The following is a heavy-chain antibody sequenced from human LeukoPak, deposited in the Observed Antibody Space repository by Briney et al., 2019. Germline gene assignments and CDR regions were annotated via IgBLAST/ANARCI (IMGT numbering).Heavy chain of an antibody. D-gene: IGHD3-10*01. CDR2: INPSGDST. CDR1: EYIFTTDY. J-gene: IGHJ6*02. V-gene: IGHV1-46*01. Sequence: SVKVSCKASEYIFTTDYIHWVRQAPGQGLEWMGTINPSGDSTTYAQNFQGRVTMTRDTSTSTVYMELSSLTSEDTAVYYCARGLENYYYGSGSYGDGMDVWGQGTTVTVSS. CDR3: ARGLENYYYGSGSYGDGMDV.